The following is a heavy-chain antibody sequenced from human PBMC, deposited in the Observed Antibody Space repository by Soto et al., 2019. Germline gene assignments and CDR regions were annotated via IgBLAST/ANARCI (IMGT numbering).Heavy chain of an antibody. D-gene: IGHD3-10*01. CDR1: GYTFTSYD. J-gene: IGHJ3*02. CDR3: ARGINYYDSGDDAFDI. CDR2: MNPNSGNT. V-gene: IGHV1-8*01. Sequence: QVQLVQSGAAVKKPGASVKVSCKASGYTFTSYDINWVRQATGQGLEWMGWMNPNSGNTGYAQKLQGRVTMTRNTSISTAYMELSSLRSEDTAVYYCARGINYYDSGDDAFDIWGQGTMVTVSS.